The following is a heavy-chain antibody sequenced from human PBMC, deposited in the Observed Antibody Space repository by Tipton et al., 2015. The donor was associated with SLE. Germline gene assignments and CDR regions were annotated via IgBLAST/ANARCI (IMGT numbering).Heavy chain of an antibody. CDR2: IHYSGTT. Sequence: TLSLTCTVSGGSISSHYWSWIRQPPGKGLEWIGYIHYSGTTHDNPSLKSRVTMSVDMSKNQFSLRLTSVTAADTAVYYCARELYSGSYSVWGQGTLVTVSS. CDR1: GGSISSHY. CDR3: ARELYSGSYSV. J-gene: IGHJ4*02. D-gene: IGHD1-26*01. V-gene: IGHV4-59*11.